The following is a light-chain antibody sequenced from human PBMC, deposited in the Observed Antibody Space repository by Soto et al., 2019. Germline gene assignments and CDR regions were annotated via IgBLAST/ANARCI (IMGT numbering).Light chain of an antibody. V-gene: IGLV2-14*01. J-gene: IGLJ1*01. Sequence: QSALTQPASVSGSPGQTITISCTGTSSDVGRYKYVSWYQQRPGEVPKLMIFEVRNRPSGVSNRFSGSKSGNTASLSVSGLQPEDEADYYCSSYTSSSTLVFGTGTKLTVL. CDR1: SSDVGRYKY. CDR3: SSYTSSSTLV. CDR2: EVR.